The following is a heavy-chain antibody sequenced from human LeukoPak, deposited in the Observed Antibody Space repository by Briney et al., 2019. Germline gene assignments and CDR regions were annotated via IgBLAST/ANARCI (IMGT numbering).Heavy chain of an antibody. CDR2: IYYSGST. CDR3: ARDRSLEEQLEFDY. V-gene: IGHV4-59*01. J-gene: IGHJ4*02. CDR1: GGSISSYY. Sequence: SETLSLTCTVSGGSISSYYWSWIRQPPGKGLERIGYIYYSGSTNYNPSLKSRVTISVETSKNQFSLKLSSVTAADTAVYYCARDRSLEEQLEFDYWGQGTLVTVSS. D-gene: IGHD6-13*01.